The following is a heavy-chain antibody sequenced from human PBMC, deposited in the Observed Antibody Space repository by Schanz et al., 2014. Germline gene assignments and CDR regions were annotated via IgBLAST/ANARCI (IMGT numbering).Heavy chain of an antibody. CDR3: ARGGSSGYDFSIYYMDV. V-gene: IGHV3-23*01. Sequence: EAQLLESGGGLVQPGGSLRLSCAASGFNFKAYAMSWVRQAPGKGLEWVSGIEFSGGTTYYADSVKGRFTISRDNSKNILTMQMSSLRAEDTAAYYCARGGSSGYDFSIYYMDVWGKGTTVTVSS. D-gene: IGHD5-12*01. J-gene: IGHJ6*03. CDR2: IEFSGGTT. CDR1: GFNFKAYA.